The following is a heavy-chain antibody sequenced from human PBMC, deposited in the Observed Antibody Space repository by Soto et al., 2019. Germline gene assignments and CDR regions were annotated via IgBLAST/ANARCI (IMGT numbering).Heavy chain of an antibody. D-gene: IGHD1-26*01. Sequence: SETLSLTCAVYGGSFSGYYWSWVRQPPGKGLEWIGEINHSGSTKYNPSLKSRVTISVDTSKNHFFLRLSSVTAADTAVYYCARWEAQLMNDFWGQGTLVTVSS. V-gene: IGHV4-34*01. CDR3: ARWEAQLMNDF. J-gene: IGHJ4*02. CDR2: INHSGST. CDR1: GGSFSGYY.